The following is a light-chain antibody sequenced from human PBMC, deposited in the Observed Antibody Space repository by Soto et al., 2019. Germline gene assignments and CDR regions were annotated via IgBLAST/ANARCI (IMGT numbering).Light chain of an antibody. CDR1: SSDVGSYNR. J-gene: IGLJ2*01. CDR3: SSYTSNYTLEV. CDR2: EVS. Sequence: QSVLTQPDSVSGSPGQSITISCTGTSSDVGSYNRVSWYQQHPGKAPKLMIYEVSNRPSGVSNRFSGSKSGNTASLTISGLQAEDEADYYCSSYTSNYTLEVFGGGTKLTVL. V-gene: IGLV2-14*01.